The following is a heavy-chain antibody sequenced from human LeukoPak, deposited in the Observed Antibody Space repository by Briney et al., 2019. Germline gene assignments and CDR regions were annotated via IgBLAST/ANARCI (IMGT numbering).Heavy chain of an antibody. V-gene: IGHV3-30*02. CDR2: IRYDGSNK. CDR1: GFTFSSYG. Sequence: GGSLRLSCAASGFTFSSYGMLWVRQAPGKGLEWVAFIRYDGSNKYYADSVKGRFTISRDNSKNTLYLQMNSLRAEDTAVYYCAKDIVVVPAVTERDAFDIWGQGTMVTVSS. D-gene: IGHD2-2*01. CDR3: AKDIVVVPAVTERDAFDI. J-gene: IGHJ3*02.